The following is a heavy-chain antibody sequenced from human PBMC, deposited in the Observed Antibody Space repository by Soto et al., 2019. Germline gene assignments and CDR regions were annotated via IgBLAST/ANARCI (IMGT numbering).Heavy chain of an antibody. CDR1: GFTFSIYA. CDR3: AREEWTDRRPYLYSGMDV. Sequence: EVQLLESGGGSVQPGGSLKLSCAVSGFTFSIYAMCWVRQAPGRGPEWVAGINDDGDRTYYADSAKGRFTISRDNSKNTLYLQMNSLRAEDTAVYYCAREEWTDRRPYLYSGMDVWGQGNTVTVSS. CDR2: INDDGDRT. J-gene: IGHJ6*02. V-gene: IGHV3-23*01. D-gene: IGHD3-3*01.